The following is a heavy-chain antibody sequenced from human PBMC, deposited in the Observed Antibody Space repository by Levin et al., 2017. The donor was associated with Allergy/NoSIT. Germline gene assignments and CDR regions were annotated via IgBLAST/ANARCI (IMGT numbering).Heavy chain of an antibody. Sequence: ASVKVSCKVSGYTLTELSMHWVRQAPGKGLEWMGGFDPEDGETIYAQKFQGRVTMTEDTSTDTAYMELSSLRSEDTAVYYCERYYSNYGGNWFDPWGQGTLVTVSS. J-gene: IGHJ5*02. D-gene: IGHD4-11*01. CDR2: FDPEDGET. CDR3: ERYYSNYGGNWFDP. CDR1: GYTLTELS. V-gene: IGHV1-24*01.